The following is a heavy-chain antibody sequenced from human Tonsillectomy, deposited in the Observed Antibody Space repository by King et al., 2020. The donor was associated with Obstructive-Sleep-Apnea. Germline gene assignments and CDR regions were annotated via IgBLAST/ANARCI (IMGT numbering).Heavy chain of an antibody. CDR2: ISAYNGDT. CDR1: NYTYNTYG. CDR3: AIVVVPAAMGWFDP. Sequence: VQLVESVPEVKKPGASVKVSCKVSNYTYNTYGISWVRQAPGQGLEWMGWISAYNGDTNYAQKLQGRVPMTTDTFTSTAYMELRSLRIDDTAVYYCAIVVVPAAMGWFDPWGQGTLVTVSS. J-gene: IGHJ5*02. D-gene: IGHD2-2*01. V-gene: IGHV1-18*01.